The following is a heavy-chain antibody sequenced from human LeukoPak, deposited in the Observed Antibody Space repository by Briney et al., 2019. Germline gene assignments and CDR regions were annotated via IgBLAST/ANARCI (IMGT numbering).Heavy chain of an antibody. CDR1: GFTFSSYG. D-gene: IGHD3-22*01. Sequence: GGSLRLSCAASGFTFSSYGMHWVRQAPGKGLEWVAVISYDGSNKYYADSVKGRFTISRDNSKNTLYLQMNSLRAEDTAVYYCAKDYYYDSPRGSYWGQGTLVTVSS. V-gene: IGHV3-30*18. CDR3: AKDYYYDSPRGSY. J-gene: IGHJ4*02. CDR2: ISYDGSNK.